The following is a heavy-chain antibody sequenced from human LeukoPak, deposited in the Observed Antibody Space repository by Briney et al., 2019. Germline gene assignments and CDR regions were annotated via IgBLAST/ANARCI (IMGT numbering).Heavy chain of an antibody. CDR1: GYTFTSYY. V-gene: IGHV1-46*01. J-gene: IGHJ6*02. CDR3: ARAGGPTDGMDV. CDR2: INPSGGST. D-gene: IGHD1-1*01. Sequence: ASVKVSCKASGYTFTSYYMHWMRQAPGQGLEWMGIINPSGGSTSYAQKFQGRVTMTRDTSTSTVYMELSSLRSEDTAVYYCARAGGPTDGMDVWGQGTTVTVSS.